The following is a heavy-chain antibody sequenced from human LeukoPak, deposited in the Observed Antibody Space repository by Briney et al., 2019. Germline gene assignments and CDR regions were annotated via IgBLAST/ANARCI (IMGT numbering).Heavy chain of an antibody. V-gene: IGHV3-20*04. D-gene: IGHD3-9*01. CDR1: GLTFDDYG. J-gene: IGHJ4*02. CDR3: ARGFDGNFDY. Sequence: RPGGSLRLSCAASGLTFDDYGMSWVRQAPGMGLEWVSGINWNGDNTDYADSVKGRFTISRDNAKNSLYLQMNSLRAEDTALYYCARGFDGNFDYWGQGTLVTVSP. CDR2: INWNGDNT.